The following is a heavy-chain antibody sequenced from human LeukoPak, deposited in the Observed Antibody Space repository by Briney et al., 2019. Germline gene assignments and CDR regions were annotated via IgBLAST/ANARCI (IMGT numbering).Heavy chain of an antibody. CDR2: IYHSGST. Sequence: SETLSLTCAVSGGSISSSNWWSWVRQPPGKGLEWIGEIYHSGSTNYNPSLKSRVTISVDTSKNQFSLKLSSVTAADTAVYYCARRNARRNYYGSGRNPGPYYFDYWGQGTLVTVSS. J-gene: IGHJ4*02. D-gene: IGHD3-10*01. CDR3: ARRNARRNYYGSGRNPGPYYFDY. V-gene: IGHV4-4*02. CDR1: GGSISSSNW.